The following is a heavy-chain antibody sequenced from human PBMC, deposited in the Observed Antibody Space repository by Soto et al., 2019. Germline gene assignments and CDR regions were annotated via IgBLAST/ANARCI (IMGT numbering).Heavy chain of an antibody. J-gene: IGHJ4*02. CDR1: GYTFTSYG. CDR2: ISAYNGNT. Sequence: ASVKVSCKASGYTFTSYGISWVRQAPGQGLEWMGWISAYNGNTNYAQKLQGRVTMTTDTSTSTAYMELRSLRSDDTAVYYCARDLFEGYYYGSGSYSDYWGQGTLVTVSS. V-gene: IGHV1-18*01. CDR3: ARDLFEGYYYGSGSYSDY. D-gene: IGHD3-10*01.